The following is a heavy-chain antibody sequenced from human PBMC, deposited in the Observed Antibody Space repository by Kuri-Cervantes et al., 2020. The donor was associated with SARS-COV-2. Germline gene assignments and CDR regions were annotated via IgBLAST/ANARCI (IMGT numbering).Heavy chain of an antibody. CDR3: ARSGYDSSVEEFDY. V-gene: IGHV4-38-2*02. D-gene: IGHD5-12*01. Sequence: SETLSLTCTVSGYSISSGYYWGWIRQPPGKGLEWIGSIYHSGSTYYNPSLKSRVTISVDTSKNQFSLKLSSVTAADTAVYYCARSGYDSSVEEFDYWGQGTLVTVSS. J-gene: IGHJ4*02. CDR1: GYSISSGYY. CDR2: IYHSGST.